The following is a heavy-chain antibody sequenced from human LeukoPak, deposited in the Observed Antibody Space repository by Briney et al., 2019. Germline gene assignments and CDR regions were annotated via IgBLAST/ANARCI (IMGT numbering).Heavy chain of an antibody. D-gene: IGHD3-22*01. CDR2: ITPILGIA. Sequence: GASVKVSCKASGGTFGSYTISWVRQAPGQGLEWMGRITPILGIANYAQKFQGRVTITADKSTSTAYMELSSLRSEDTAVYYCARASTDYYDSSGYDYWGQGTLVTVSS. V-gene: IGHV1-69*02. J-gene: IGHJ4*02. CDR3: ARASTDYYDSSGYDY. CDR1: GGTFGSYT.